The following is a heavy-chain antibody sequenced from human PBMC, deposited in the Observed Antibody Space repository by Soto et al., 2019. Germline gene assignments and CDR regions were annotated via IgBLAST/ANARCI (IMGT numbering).Heavy chain of an antibody. CDR2: IYYSGGT. Sequence: PSETLSLTCTVSGGSISSGGHYWSWIRQHPGKGLEWIGYIYYSGGTYYNPSLKSRVTISVDTSKNQFSLKLSSVTAADTAVYYCARGGEYTYGNFDYWGQGTLVTSPQ. J-gene: IGHJ4*02. V-gene: IGHV4-31*03. D-gene: IGHD5-18*01. CDR1: GGSISSGGHY. CDR3: ARGGEYTYGNFDY.